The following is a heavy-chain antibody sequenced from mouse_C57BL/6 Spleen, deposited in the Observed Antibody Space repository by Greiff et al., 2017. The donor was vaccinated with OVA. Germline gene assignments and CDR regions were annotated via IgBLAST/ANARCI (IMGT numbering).Heavy chain of an antibody. CDR2: IWSGGST. J-gene: IGHJ2*01. D-gene: IGHD2-4*01. CDR1: GFSLTSYG. V-gene: IGHV2-2*01. Sequence: VKLQESGPGLVQPSQRLSIPCTVSGFSLTSYGVHCVRQSPGKGLEWLGVIWSGGSTDYNAAFISILSISKDNSKSQVFFKMNSLQAEDTAIYYCARKPAYYDYGLDYWGQGTTLTVSS. CDR3: ARKPAYYDYGLDY.